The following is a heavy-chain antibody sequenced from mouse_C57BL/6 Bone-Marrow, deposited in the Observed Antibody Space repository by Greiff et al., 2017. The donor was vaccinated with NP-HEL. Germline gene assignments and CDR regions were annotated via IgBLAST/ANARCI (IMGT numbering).Heavy chain of an antibody. V-gene: IGHV3-8*01. CDR2: ISYSGST. CDR3: ARSPLWLRRNYYAMDY. CDR1: GYSITSDY. J-gene: IGHJ4*01. D-gene: IGHD2-2*01. Sequence: EVQLVESGPGLAKPSQTLSLTCSVTGYSITSDYWNWIRKFPGNKLEYMGYISYSGSTYYNPSLKSRISITRDTSKNQYYLQLNSVTTDDTATYYCARSPLWLRRNYYAMDYWGQGTSVTVSS.